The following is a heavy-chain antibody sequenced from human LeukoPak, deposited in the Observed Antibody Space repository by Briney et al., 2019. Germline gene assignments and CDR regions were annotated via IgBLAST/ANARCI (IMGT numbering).Heavy chain of an antibody. V-gene: IGHV4-34*01. CDR1: GGSFSGYY. CDR2: INHSGST. J-gene: IGHJ3*02. Sequence: PSETLSLTCAVYGGSFSGYYWSWIRQPPGKGLEWIGEINHSGSTNYNPSLKSRVTISVDTSKNQFSLKLSSVTAADTAVYYCARGSSFVVVTAYFNRIRAFDIWGQGTMVTVSS. CDR3: ARGSSFVVVTAYFNRIRAFDI. D-gene: IGHD2-21*02.